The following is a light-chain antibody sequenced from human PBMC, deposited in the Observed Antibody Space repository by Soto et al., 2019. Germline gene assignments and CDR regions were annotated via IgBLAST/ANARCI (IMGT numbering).Light chain of an antibody. Sequence: QSVLTHPPSASGTPGQRVTITCSGSSSNIGSNAVNWYQQLPGTAPKLLIYSDYQRPSGVPDRFSGSKSGTSASLAISGLQSEDEAAYYCASWDDRLNGPVFGGGTKLTVL. CDR1: SSNIGSNA. CDR3: ASWDDRLNGPV. V-gene: IGLV1-44*01. CDR2: SDY. J-gene: IGLJ2*01.